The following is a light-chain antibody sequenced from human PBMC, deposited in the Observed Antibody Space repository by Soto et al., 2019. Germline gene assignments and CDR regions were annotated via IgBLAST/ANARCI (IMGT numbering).Light chain of an antibody. CDR3: QQHESYPRT. CDR2: TAS. V-gene: IGKV1-5*03. J-gene: IGKJ1*01. CDR1: QSINTW. Sequence: DIQMTQSPSTLSASVGDRVTITCRASQSINTWLAWYQQKPGKAPRLLIYTASSLESGVPSRFSDSGSGTEFTLTISSLQTDDFATYYCQQHESYPRTFGQGTKVEIK.